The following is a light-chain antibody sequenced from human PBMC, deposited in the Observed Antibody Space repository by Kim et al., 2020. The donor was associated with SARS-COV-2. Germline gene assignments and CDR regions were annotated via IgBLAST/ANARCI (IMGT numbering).Light chain of an antibody. CDR1: TSDFGGYNY. Sequence: QSALTQPASVSGSPGQSITISCTGTTSDFGGYNYVSWYQQHPGKAPKLMIYEVSDRPPGVSNRFSGYKSGNTASLTISGLQAEDEADYYCSSYTSTSTLVFGTGTKV. CDR3: SSYTSTSTLV. CDR2: EVS. J-gene: IGLJ1*01. V-gene: IGLV2-14*01.